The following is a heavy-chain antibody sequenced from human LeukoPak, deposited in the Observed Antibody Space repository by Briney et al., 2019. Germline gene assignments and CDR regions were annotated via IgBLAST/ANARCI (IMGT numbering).Heavy chain of an antibody. CDR2: IYYGRTT. J-gene: IGHJ4*02. V-gene: IGHV4-39*01. D-gene: IGHD5-12*01. CDR3: VRHDGRGGATMGALDS. CDR1: AGSISSSSHH. Sequence: SETLSLTCTVSAGSISSSSHHWGRIRQSPGKGLEWIGSIYYGRTTYYNPSLNSRVTISVVTSKNRFSLQLNSVTATDTAVYYCVRHDGRGGATMGALDSWGQGSLVTVSS.